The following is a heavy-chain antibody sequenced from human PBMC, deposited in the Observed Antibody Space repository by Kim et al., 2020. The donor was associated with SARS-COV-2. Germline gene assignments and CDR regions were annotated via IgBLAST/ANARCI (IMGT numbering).Heavy chain of an antibody. J-gene: IGHJ5*02. D-gene: IGHD3-3*01. CDR2: IYYSGST. V-gene: IGHV4-59*08. CDR3: ARHAIGDWFDP. CDR1: GGSISSYY. Sequence: SETLSLTCTVSGGSISSYYWSWIRQPPGKGLEWIGYIYYSGSTNYNPSLKSRVTISVDTSKNQFSLKLSSVTAADTAVYYCARHAIGDWFDPWGQGTLVTVSS.